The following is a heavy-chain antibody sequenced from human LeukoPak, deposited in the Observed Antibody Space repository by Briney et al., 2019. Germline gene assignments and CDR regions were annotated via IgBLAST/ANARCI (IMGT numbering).Heavy chain of an antibody. J-gene: IGHJ4*02. V-gene: IGHV3-23*01. Sequence: LPGGSLRLSCAASGFTFSNYAMSWVRQAPGKGLEWVSAISGGGGSTFYADSVKGRLTISRDNSKNTLNLQMNSLRAEDTAVYYCAKGGSERHWGQGTLITVSS. D-gene: IGHD1-26*01. CDR2: ISGGGGST. CDR3: AKGGSERH. CDR1: GFTFSNYA.